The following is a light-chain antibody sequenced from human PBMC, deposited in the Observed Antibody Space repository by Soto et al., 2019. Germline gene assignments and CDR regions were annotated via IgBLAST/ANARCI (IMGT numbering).Light chain of an antibody. CDR1: QSISST. Sequence: DIQMTQAPSSRSAAVGEGETITSRASQSISSTLNWYQQKPGEAPKLLIYATSTLHSGVPSRFSGSASGTDFTLTISSLQPEDFATYYCQQSYSTPRTFGQGTKVDIK. V-gene: IGKV1-39*01. J-gene: IGKJ1*01. CDR3: QQSYSTPRT. CDR2: ATS.